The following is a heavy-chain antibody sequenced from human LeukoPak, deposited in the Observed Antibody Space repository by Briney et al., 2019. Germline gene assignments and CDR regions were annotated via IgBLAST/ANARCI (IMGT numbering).Heavy chain of an antibody. V-gene: IGHV3-21*01. D-gene: IGHD6-13*01. CDR1: GFTFSGFN. Sequence: PGGSLRLSRTASGFTFSGFNVHWVRQAPGRGLEWVSCISTSSEFTYYADSVKGRFTISRDNAKNSVYLQMNSLRAEDTAVYYCARDGSSSWYYYWGQGTLVTVSS. CDR3: ARDGSSSWYYY. CDR2: ISTSSEFT. J-gene: IGHJ4*02.